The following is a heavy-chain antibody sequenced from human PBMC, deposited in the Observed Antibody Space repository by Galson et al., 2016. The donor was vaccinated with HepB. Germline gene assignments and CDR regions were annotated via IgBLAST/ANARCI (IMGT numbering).Heavy chain of an antibody. D-gene: IGHD7-27*01. CDR3: ARGDGTNWDFDY. V-gene: IGHV3-48*04. CDR2: ISGSSDKI. Sequence: SLRLSCAASGLAFSSHSMNWVRQAPGKGPEWLAYISGSSDKIYYGDSVKGRFTISRDNARNLLFLQMDGLRAEDTAVYFCARGDGTNWDFDYWGQGTLVTVSS. J-gene: IGHJ4*02. CDR1: GLAFSSHS.